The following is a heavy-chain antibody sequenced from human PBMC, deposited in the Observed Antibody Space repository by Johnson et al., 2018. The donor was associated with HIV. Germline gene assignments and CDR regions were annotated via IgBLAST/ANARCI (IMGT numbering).Heavy chain of an antibody. J-gene: IGHJ3*02. CDR2: INWNGGST. D-gene: IGHD6-19*01. Sequence: VQLVESGGGMARPGESLRLSCEASGFIFDEYDMSWVRQAPGKGLEWVSGINWNGGSTGYADSVKGRFTISRDNAKNSLYLQMNSLRAEDTALYYCERSGAGAAFDIWGQGTMVTVSS. CDR1: GFIFDEYD. V-gene: IGHV3-20*04. CDR3: ERSGAGAAFDI.